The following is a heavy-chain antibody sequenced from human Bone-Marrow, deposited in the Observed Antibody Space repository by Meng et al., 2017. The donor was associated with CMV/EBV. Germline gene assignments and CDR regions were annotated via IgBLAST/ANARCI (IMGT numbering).Heavy chain of an antibody. Sequence: GESLKISCAASGFTFSSYGMHWVRQAPGKGLEWVAVIWYDGSNKYYADSVKGRFTISRDNSKNTLYLQMNSLRAEDTAVYYCAKERGYSNPYFDYWGQGTLVTVSS. D-gene: IGHD4-11*01. CDR1: GFTFSSYG. J-gene: IGHJ4*02. V-gene: IGHV3-33*06. CDR2: IWYDGSNK. CDR3: AKERGYSNPYFDY.